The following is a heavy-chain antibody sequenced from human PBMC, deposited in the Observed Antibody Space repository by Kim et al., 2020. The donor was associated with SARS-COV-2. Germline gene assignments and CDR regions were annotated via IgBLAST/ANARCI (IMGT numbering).Heavy chain of an antibody. Sequence: ADSVKGRFTISRDNAKNTLYLQMNRLRAEDTAVYYCARKDCSGGSCAFDPWGQGTLVTVSS. J-gene: IGHJ5*02. V-gene: IGHV3-74*01. D-gene: IGHD2-15*01. CDR3: ARKDCSGGSCAFDP.